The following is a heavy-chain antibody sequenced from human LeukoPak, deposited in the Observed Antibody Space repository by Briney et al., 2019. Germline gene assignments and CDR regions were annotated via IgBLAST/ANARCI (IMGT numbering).Heavy chain of an antibody. D-gene: IGHD3-22*01. Sequence: PSETLSLTCADYGGSFSGYYWSWIRQPPGKGLEWIGEINHSGSTNYNPSLKSRVTISVDTSKNQFSLKLSSVTAADTAVYYCVTYYYGSSAPKRNYWGQGILVTVSS. J-gene: IGHJ4*02. CDR2: INHSGST. CDR3: VTYYYGSSAPKRNY. CDR1: GGSFSGYY. V-gene: IGHV4-34*01.